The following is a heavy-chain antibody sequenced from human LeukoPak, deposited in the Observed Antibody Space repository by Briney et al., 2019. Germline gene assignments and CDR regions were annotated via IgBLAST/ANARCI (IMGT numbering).Heavy chain of an antibody. CDR3: ARVGYSSSSTDY. Sequence: GGSLRLSCAASGFTFSNYWMSWVRQAPGKGLEWVANIKQDGSVKYYMDSVKGRFSISGDNAKNSLFLQANSLRAEDTAIYYCARVGYSSSSTDYWGQGTLVTVSS. CDR1: GFTFSNYW. J-gene: IGHJ4*02. D-gene: IGHD6-6*01. V-gene: IGHV3-7*01. CDR2: IKQDGSVK.